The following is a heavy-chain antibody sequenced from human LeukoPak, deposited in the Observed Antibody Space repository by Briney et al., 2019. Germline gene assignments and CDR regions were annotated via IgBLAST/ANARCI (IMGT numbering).Heavy chain of an antibody. V-gene: IGHV3-48*01. CDR1: GFTFSSYS. D-gene: IGHD4-17*01. Sequence: GGSLRLSCAASGFTFSSYSMNWVRQAPGMGLEWVSYISSSSGTIYYADSVKGRFTISRDNAKNSLYLQMNSLRAEDTAIYYCARQSGTMVTTRFDYWGQGTLVTVSS. CDR3: ARQSGTMVTTRFDY. CDR2: ISSSSGTI. J-gene: IGHJ4*02.